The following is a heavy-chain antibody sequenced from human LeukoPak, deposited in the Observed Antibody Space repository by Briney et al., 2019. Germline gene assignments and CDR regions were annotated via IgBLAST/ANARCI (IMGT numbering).Heavy chain of an antibody. V-gene: IGHV4-4*07. CDR3: ARMKLELYAYYYYMDV. Sequence: SETLSLTCTVSGGSISIYYWSWIRQPAGKGLEWIGRIYTSGSTNYNPSLKSRVTMSVDTSKNQFSLKLSSVTAADTAVYYCARMKLELYAYYYYMDVWGKGTTVTVSS. CDR1: GGSISIYY. D-gene: IGHD1-7*01. J-gene: IGHJ6*03. CDR2: IYTSGST.